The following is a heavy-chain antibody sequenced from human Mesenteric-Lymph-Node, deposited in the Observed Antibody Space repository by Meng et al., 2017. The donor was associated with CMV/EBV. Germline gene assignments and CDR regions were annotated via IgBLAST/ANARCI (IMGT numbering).Heavy chain of an antibody. CDR2: IYWNDNK. CDR3: THRSGPGSYYDY. Sequence: FSGFSLSTSEVGVGWIRQPPGKALEWISLIYWNDNKHYKPSLNNRLTITKDTSKNQVVLTLTNVDPVDTATYYCTHRSGPGSYYDYWGQGTLVTVSS. J-gene: IGHJ4*02. D-gene: IGHD3-10*01. CDR1: GFSLSTSEVG. V-gene: IGHV2-5*01.